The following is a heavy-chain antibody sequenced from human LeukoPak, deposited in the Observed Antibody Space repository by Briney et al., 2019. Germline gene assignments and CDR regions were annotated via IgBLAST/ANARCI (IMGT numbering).Heavy chain of an antibody. J-gene: IGHJ3*02. D-gene: IGHD2-2*01. Sequence: KPSETLSLTCTVSGGSISSSSYYWGWIRQPPGKGLEWIGSIYYSGSTYYNPSLKSRVTISVDTSKNQFSLKLSSVTAADTAVFYCARRVPTVVPAADDAFDIWGQGTMVTVSS. V-gene: IGHV4-39*01. CDR2: IYYSGST. CDR3: ARRVPTVVPAADDAFDI. CDR1: GGSISSSSYY.